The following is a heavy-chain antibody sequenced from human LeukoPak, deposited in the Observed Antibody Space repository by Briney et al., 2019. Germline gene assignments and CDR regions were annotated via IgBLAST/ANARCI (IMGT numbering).Heavy chain of an antibody. V-gene: IGHV3-23*01. D-gene: IGHD6-19*01. Sequence: GASLRLSCAASGFTFSSYAMSWVHQAPGKWLEWVSAISGIGGSTYYADSVKGRFTISRDNSKNTLYLQMNSLRAEDTAVYYCARDTPVAYYYYMDVWGKGTTVTVSS. CDR3: ARDTPVAYYYYMDV. CDR2: ISGIGGST. CDR1: GFTFSSYA. J-gene: IGHJ6*03.